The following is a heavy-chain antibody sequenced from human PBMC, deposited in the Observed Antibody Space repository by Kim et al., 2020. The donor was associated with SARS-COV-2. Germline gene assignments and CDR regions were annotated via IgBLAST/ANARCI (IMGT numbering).Heavy chain of an antibody. V-gene: IGHV3-30*04. CDR2: ISYDGSNK. J-gene: IGHJ4*02. Sequence: GGSLRLSCAASGFTFSSYAMHWVRQAPGKGLEWVAVISYDGSNKYYADSVKGRFTISRDNSKNTLYLQMNSLRAEDTAVYYCARDVGSGWYEGSLFDYWGQGTLVTVSS. CDR1: GFTFSSYA. D-gene: IGHD6-19*01. CDR3: ARDVGSGWYEGSLFDY.